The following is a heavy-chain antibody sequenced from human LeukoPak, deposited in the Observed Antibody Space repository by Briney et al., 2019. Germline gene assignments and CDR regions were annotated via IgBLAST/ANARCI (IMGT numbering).Heavy chain of an antibody. CDR1: GGTFSSYT. CDR3: AQAVAQWLLPWRNNWFDP. J-gene: IGHJ5*02. Sequence: SVNVSCKASGGTFSSYTISLVRHGPGQGLEWMGGIITIFGRANNSQKFQGRVTITADKSTSTADMELSSLRSEDTGVYYCAQAVAQWLLPWRNNWFDPWGQGTRVTVSS. V-gene: IGHV1-69*06. D-gene: IGHD6-19*01. CDR2: IITIFGRA.